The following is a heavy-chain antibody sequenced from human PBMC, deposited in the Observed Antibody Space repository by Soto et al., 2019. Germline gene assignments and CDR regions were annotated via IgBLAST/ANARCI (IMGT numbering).Heavy chain of an antibody. V-gene: IGHV3-23*01. CDR3: AKRTSVPGGHLDDY. CDR2: ISENGGST. CDR1: GFTFSNYA. J-gene: IGHJ4*01. Sequence: GGSLRLSCAASGFTFSNYAMSWVRQAPGKGLEWVSAISENGGSTYYADSVKGRFTISRDNSKSALSLQMNSLRAEDTAVYYCAKRTSVPGGHLDDYWGQGTLVTVSS. D-gene: IGHD4-17*01.